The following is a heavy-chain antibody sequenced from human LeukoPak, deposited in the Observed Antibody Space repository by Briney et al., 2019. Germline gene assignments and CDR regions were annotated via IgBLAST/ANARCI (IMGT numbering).Heavy chain of an antibody. V-gene: IGHV3-48*03. Sequence: GGSLRLSCAASGFTYSSYEMNWVRQAPGKGLGWVSYISSSGSTIYYADSVKGRFTISRDNAKNSLYLQMNSLRAEDTAVYYCARAVTVTPYYYYMDVWGKGTTVTVSS. CDR3: ARAVTVTPYYYYMDV. CDR1: GFTYSSYE. J-gene: IGHJ6*03. CDR2: ISSSGSTI. D-gene: IGHD4-17*01.